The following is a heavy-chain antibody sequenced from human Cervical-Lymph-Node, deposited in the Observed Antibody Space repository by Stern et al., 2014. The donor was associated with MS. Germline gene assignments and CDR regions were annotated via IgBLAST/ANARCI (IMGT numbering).Heavy chain of an antibody. V-gene: IGHV1-46*01. CDR2: INPSGGST. D-gene: IGHD4-17*01. J-gene: IGHJ4*02. Sequence: DQLVESGAEVKKPGASVKVSCKASGYTFTSYYMHWVRQAPGQGLEWMGIINPSGGSTSYAQKLQGRVTMTTDTSTSTAYMELRSLRSDDTAVYYCARQEDGDSFDYWGQGTLVTVSS. CDR1: GYTFTSYY. CDR3: ARQEDGDSFDY.